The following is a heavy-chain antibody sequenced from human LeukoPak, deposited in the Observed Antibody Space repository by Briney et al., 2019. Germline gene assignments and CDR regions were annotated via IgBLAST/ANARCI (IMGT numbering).Heavy chain of an antibody. CDR3: ARGVDTWNYFDF. D-gene: IGHD1-1*01. J-gene: IGHJ4*02. Sequence: SQTLSLTCAISGDSVSSNIAAWNWIRQSPSRGLEWLGRTHYRSKWYNDYAVPVKSRITINADTSKNQFSLHLNSVTPEDTALYYCARGVDTWNYFDFWGQGTLVTVSS. CDR2: THYRSKWYN. CDR1: GDSVSSNIAA. V-gene: IGHV6-1*01.